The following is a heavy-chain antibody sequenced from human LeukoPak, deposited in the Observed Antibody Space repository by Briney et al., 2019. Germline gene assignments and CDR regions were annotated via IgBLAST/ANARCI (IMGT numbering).Heavy chain of an antibody. CDR3: ASYYDSSGNAFDS. J-gene: IGHJ3*02. V-gene: IGHV3-53*01. CDR2: IYSCGSK. Sequence: PGGSLRLSCAASGFTVSSDYMSWGRQAPGKVLGLDSVIYSCGSKSYADSVKGRFTISRDNSKNTLYLQMNILRAEDTAVYYCASYYDSSGNAFDSWGQGTMVTVSS. CDR1: GFTVSSDY. D-gene: IGHD3-22*01.